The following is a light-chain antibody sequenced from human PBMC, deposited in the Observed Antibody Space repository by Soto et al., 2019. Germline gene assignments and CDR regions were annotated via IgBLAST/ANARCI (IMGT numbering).Light chain of an antibody. CDR1: NSNVGSYNL. V-gene: IGLV2-23*02. CDR3: CSYAGSSTVL. J-gene: IGLJ2*01. Sequence: QSALTQPASVSGSPGQSITISCTGTNSNVGSYNLVSWYQQHPGKAPRLMIFEVTKRPSGVSARFSGSKTGNTASLPISGVQAADEADYYCCSYAGSSTVLFGGGTQLTVL. CDR2: EVT.